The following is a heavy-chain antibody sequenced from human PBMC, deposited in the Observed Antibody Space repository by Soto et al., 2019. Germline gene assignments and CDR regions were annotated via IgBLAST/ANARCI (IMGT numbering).Heavy chain of an antibody. J-gene: IGHJ4*02. D-gene: IGHD2-21*02. CDR2: IIPIFGTA. CDR3: VYCDGDCPLVPGY. CDR1: GGTFSSYA. V-gene: IGHV1-69*13. Sequence: ASVKVSCKASGGTFSSYAISWVRQAPGQGLEWMGGIIPIFGTANYAQKFQGRVTITADESTSTAYMELSSLRSEDTAVYYCVYCDGDCPLVPGYWGQGTLVTVSS.